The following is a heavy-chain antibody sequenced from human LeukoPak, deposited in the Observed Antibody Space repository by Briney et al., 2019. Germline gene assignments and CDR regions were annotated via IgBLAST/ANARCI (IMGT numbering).Heavy chain of an antibody. Sequence: SETLSLTCTVSGYSISSGYYWGWIRQPPGKGLEWIGSIYHSGSTYYNPSLKSRVTISVDTSKNQFSLKLSSLTAADTAVYYCGRDRFSSGWYEFDYWGQGTLVTVSS. J-gene: IGHJ4*02. CDR1: GYSISSGYY. D-gene: IGHD6-19*01. CDR2: IYHSGST. CDR3: GRDRFSSGWYEFDY. V-gene: IGHV4-38-2*02.